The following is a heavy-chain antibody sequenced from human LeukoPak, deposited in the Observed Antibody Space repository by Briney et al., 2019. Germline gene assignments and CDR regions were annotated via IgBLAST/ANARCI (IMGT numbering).Heavy chain of an antibody. Sequence: SETLSLTCAVYGGSFSGYYWSWIRQPPGKGLEWIGEINHSGSTNYNPSLKSRVTISVDTSKNHFSLKLSSVTAADTAVYYCARDFRGGYDFWSGYYTPYYFDYWGQGTLVTVSP. CDR1: GGSFSGYY. J-gene: IGHJ4*02. CDR2: INHSGST. D-gene: IGHD3-3*01. V-gene: IGHV4-34*01. CDR3: ARDFRGGYDFWSGYYTPYYFDY.